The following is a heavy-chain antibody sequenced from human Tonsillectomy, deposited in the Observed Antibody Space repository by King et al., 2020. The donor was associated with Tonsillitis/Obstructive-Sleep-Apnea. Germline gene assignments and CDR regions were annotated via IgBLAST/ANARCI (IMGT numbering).Heavy chain of an antibody. CDR1: GFTFDDYA. J-gene: IGHJ4*02. D-gene: IGHD3-10*01. CDR2: ISWNSGSI. V-gene: IGHV3-9*01. Sequence: VQLVESGGGLVQPGRSLRLSCAASGFTFDDYAMHWVRQAPGKGLEWVSGISWNSGSIGYADSVKGRFTISRDNAKNSLYLQMNSLRAEDTALYYCAKVPYYASGEFDYWGQGTLVTVSS. CDR3: AKVPYYASGEFDY.